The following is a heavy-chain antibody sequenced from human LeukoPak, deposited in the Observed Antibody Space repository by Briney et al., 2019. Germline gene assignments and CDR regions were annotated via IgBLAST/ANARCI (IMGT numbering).Heavy chain of an antibody. D-gene: IGHD4-17*01. CDR3: ARDVGHGDYGAGQGDFDY. J-gene: IGHJ4*02. V-gene: IGHV5-51*01. CDR1: GYSFTSYW. CDR2: IYPGDSDA. Sequence: GESLKISCKGSGYSFTSYWIGWVRQMPGKGLEWMGIIYPGDSDARYSPSFQGQVTISADKSISTAYLQWSSLKASDTAMYYCARDVGHGDYGAGQGDFDYWGPGTLVTVSS.